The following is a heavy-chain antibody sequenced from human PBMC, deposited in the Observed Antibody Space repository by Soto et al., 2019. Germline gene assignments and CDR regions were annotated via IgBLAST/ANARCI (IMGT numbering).Heavy chain of an antibody. V-gene: IGHV4-39*01. J-gene: IGHJ4*02. CDR2: VYFSGST. D-gene: IGHD3-9*01. CDR3: AGTYYDIFPGPHYFDY. Sequence: SEILSLTCTVSGGSIIRTSYYWGWIRQPPGKGLEWIGSVYFSGSTYYNPSLNSRVTVSVDTSKNQFSLKLSSVTAADTAMYYCAGTYYDIFPGPHYFDYWGQGTLVTVSS. CDR1: GGSIIRTSYY.